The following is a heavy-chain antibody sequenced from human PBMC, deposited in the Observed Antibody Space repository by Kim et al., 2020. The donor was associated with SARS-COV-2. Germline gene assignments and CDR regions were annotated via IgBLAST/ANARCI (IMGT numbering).Heavy chain of an antibody. V-gene: IGHV4-34*01. CDR2: INHSGST. Sequence: SETLSLTCAVYGGSFSGYYWSWIRQPPGKGLEWIGEINHSGSTNYNPSLKSRVTISVDTSKNQFSLKLSSVTAADTAVYYCARGWRTSGFGEKRGWFDPWGQGTLVTVSS. CDR1: GGSFSGYY. D-gene: IGHD3-10*01. J-gene: IGHJ5*02. CDR3: ARGWRTSGFGEKRGWFDP.